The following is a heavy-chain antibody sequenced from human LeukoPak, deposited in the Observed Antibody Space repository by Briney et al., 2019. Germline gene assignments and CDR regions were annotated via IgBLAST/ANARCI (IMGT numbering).Heavy chain of an antibody. CDR2: ISAYNGNT. V-gene: IGHV1-18*01. CDR3: ARDGYGSGSYSTNWFDP. D-gene: IGHD3-10*01. CDR1: GYTFTSYG. Sequence: ASVKVSCKASGYTFTSYGISWVRQAPGQGLEWMGWISAYNGNTNYAQKLQGRVTMTTDTSTSTAYMELRSLRSDDTAVYYCARDGYGSGSYSTNWFDPWGQGTLVTVSS. J-gene: IGHJ5*02.